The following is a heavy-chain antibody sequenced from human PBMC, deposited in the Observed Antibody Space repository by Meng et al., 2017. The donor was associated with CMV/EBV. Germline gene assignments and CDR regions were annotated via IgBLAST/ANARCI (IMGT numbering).Heavy chain of an antibody. CDR2: ISGSGNSI. CDR1: GFHSREYY. Sequence: RLDGADYGFHSREYYKSWIRRTLEKGLEWVSHISGSGNSINNADSVKGRFTITRDNANNSLYLQMNSLRAEDTAVDYCAGEPRLVPYWGQGTLVTVSS. CDR3: AGEPRLVPY. D-gene: IGHD2-8*02. V-gene: IGHV3-11*01. J-gene: IGHJ4*02.